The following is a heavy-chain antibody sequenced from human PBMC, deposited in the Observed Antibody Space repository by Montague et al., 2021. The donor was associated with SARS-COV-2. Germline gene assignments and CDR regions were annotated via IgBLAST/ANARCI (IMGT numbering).Heavy chain of an antibody. CDR1: DGSINIDTYF. Sequence: TLSLTCTVSDGSINIDTYFWSWIRQPAGKGLEWIGRIWTSGTTKYNPTLKSRVTMSMDTSKKQFSLNVTSVTAADTAVYYCARGAKYYGFYHPFEDWGQGALVTVSS. D-gene: IGHD3-16*01. CDR2: IWTSGTT. J-gene: IGHJ4*02. V-gene: IGHV4-61*02. CDR3: ARGAKYYGFYHPFED.